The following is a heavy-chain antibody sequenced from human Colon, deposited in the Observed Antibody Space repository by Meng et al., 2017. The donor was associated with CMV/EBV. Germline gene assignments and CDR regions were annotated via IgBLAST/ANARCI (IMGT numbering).Heavy chain of an antibody. D-gene: IGHD3-22*01. V-gene: IGHV3-30*02. CDR3: ARSLKASYSSGWSTTLEY. Sequence: GESLKILCIAPGFTFNTSGMHWVRQAPGKGLEWLTYIRYDGKNKYYADSVNGRFTVSRDNSKDTLYLQMNSLRGDDTAVYSCARSLKASYSSGWSTTLEYWGQGTLVTVSS. CDR1: GFTFNTSG. CDR2: IRYDGKNK. J-gene: IGHJ4*02.